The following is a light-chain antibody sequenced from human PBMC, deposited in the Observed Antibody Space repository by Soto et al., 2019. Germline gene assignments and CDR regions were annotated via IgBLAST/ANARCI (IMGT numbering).Light chain of an antibody. CDR2: GAS. J-gene: IGKJ1*01. CDR1: QSVDSNY. V-gene: IGKV3-20*01. CDR3: QHYHRSPPSWA. Sequence: EIVLTQSPGTLSLSPGERATLSCRASQSVDSNYLAWYQQKPGQAPRLLIYGASSRATGVPDRFSGSGSGTDFTLTISRLEPGDFALYYCQHYHRSPPSWAFGQGTKVEIK.